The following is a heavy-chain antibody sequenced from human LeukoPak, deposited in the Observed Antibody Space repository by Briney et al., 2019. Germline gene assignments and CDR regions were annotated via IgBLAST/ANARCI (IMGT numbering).Heavy chain of an antibody. Sequence: GGSLRLSCAASGFTFSSYEMNWVRQAPGKGLEWVSYISNSGSTIYYTDSVEGRFTISRDNAKNSLYLQMNSLRAEDTAVYYCARDRGNQRGYYYYYMDVWGKGTTVTVSS. CDR2: ISNSGSTI. D-gene: IGHD1-14*01. CDR3: ARDRGNQRGYYYYYMDV. V-gene: IGHV3-48*03. CDR1: GFTFSSYE. J-gene: IGHJ6*03.